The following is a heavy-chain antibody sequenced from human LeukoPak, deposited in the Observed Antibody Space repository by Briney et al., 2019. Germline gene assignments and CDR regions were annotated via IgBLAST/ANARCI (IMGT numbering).Heavy chain of an antibody. CDR2: IYHSGST. V-gene: IGHV4-38-2*02. CDR1: GYSISNGYY. D-gene: IGHD7-27*01. J-gene: IGHJ4*02. Sequence: SETPSLTCTVSGYSISNGYYWGWIRQPPGKGLEWIGNIYHSGSTYYNPSLKSRVTISVDTSKNQFSLKLSSVTAADTAVYYCARELLSGDPSIGNWGQGTLVTVSS. CDR3: ARELLSGDPSIGN.